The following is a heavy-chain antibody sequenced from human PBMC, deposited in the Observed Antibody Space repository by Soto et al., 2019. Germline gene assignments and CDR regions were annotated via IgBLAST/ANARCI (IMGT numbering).Heavy chain of an antibody. CDR2: IDPNDSYT. CDR3: ARLHGYDILTALDHRGFDP. V-gene: IGHV5-10-1*01. J-gene: IGHJ5*02. CDR1: GYSFTNYW. D-gene: IGHD3-9*01. Sequence: GESLKISCKGFGYSFTNYWISWVRQMPGKGLEWMSIIDPNDSYTNYSPSFQGRVTMSADKSISTAYLQWSSLKASDSAIYYCARLHGYDILTALDHRGFDPWGQGTLVTVSS.